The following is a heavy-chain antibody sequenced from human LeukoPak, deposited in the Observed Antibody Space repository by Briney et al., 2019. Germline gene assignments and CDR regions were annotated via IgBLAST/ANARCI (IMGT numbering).Heavy chain of an antibody. J-gene: IGHJ4*02. CDR2: IYYSGST. V-gene: IGHV4-38-2*02. CDR3: ARREGEYLYYFDY. Sequence: SETLSLTCTVSGYSIRSGYYWGWIRQPPGKGLEWIGTIYYSGSTHYNPSLKSRVTVSIDTSKNQFSLKLTSVTAADTAVYYCARREGEYLYYFDYWGQGTQVTVSS. CDR1: GYSIRSGYY. D-gene: IGHD1-26*01.